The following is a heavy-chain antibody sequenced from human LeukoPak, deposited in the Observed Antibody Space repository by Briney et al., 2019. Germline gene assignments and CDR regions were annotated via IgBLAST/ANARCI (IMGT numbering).Heavy chain of an antibody. CDR2: ITTSSDYI. J-gene: IGHJ4*02. V-gene: IGHV3-21*01. CDR1: GFTFSSYT. CDR3: ASLSGNSLPDY. D-gene: IGHD4-23*01. Sequence: GGSLRLSCAVSGFTFSSYTMNWVRQAPGKGLEWISSITTSSDYIYYADSVKGRFTISRDNAKNSLYLQMNSLRAEDTAVYHCASLSGNSLPDYWGQGTLVTVSS.